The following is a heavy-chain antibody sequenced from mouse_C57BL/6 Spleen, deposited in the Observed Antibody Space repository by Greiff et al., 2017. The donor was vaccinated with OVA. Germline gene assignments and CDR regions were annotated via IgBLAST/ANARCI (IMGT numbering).Heavy chain of an antibody. CDR3: NRRGYYGSTLDY. D-gene: IGHD1-1*01. CDR2: IDPETGGT. J-gene: IGHJ2*01. Sequence: QVQLKQSGAELVRPGASVTLSCKASGYTFTDYEMHWVKQTPVHGLEWIGAIDPETGGTAYNQKFKGKAILTADKSSSTAYMELRSLTSEDSAVYYCNRRGYYGSTLDYWGQGTTLTVSS. V-gene: IGHV1-15*01. CDR1: GYTFTDYE.